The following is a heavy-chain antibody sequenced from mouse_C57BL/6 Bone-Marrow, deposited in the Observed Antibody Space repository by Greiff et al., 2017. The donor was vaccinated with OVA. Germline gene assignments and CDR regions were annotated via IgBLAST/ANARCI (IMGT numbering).Heavy chain of an antibody. V-gene: IGHV1-15*01. CDR2: IDPETGGT. D-gene: IGHD2-3*01. CDR1: GYTFTDYE. CDR3: IRWSLLDY. Sequence: QVHVKQSGAELVRPGASVTLSCKASGYTFTDYEMHWVKQTPVHGLEWIGAIDPETGGTAYNQKFKGKAILTADKSSSTAYMELRSLTSEDSAVYYCIRWSLLDYWGQGTTLTVSS. J-gene: IGHJ2*01.